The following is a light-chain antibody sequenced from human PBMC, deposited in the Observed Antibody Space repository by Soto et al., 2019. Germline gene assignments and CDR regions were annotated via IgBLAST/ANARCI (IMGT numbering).Light chain of an antibody. CDR1: SSDVGGYKY. Sequence: QPVLTQPPSASGSPGQSVTISCTGTSSDVGGYKYVSWYQQHPGKAPKLMIYEVSKRPSGVPDRFSGSKSGNTASLTVSGLQAEDGADYYCSSYAGSNNWVFGGGTKLTVL. J-gene: IGLJ3*02. CDR3: SSYAGSNNWV. CDR2: EVS. V-gene: IGLV2-8*01.